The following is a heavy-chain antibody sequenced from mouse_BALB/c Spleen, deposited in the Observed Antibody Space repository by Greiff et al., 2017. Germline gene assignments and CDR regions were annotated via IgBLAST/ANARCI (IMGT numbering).Heavy chain of an antibody. Sequence: EVQLVESGGGLVQPGGSLKLSCAASGFTFSSYTMSWVRQTPEKRLEWVAYISNGGGSTYYPDTVKGRFTISRDNAKNTLYLQMSSLKSEDTAMYYCARHNGYLNWYFDVWGAGTTVTVSS. D-gene: IGHD2-2*01. J-gene: IGHJ1*01. V-gene: IGHV5-12-2*01. CDR3: ARHNGYLNWYFDV. CDR1: GFTFSSYT. CDR2: ISNGGGST.